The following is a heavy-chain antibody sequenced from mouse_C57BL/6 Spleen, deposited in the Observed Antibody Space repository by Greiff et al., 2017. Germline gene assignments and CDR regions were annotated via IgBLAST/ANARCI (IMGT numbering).Heavy chain of an antibody. J-gene: IGHJ2*01. CDR3: ARHLYYGPFDY. D-gene: IGHD2-1*01. CDR1: GYTFTDYN. CDR2: INPNNGGT. V-gene: IGHV1-22*01. Sequence: EVQLQQSGPELVKPGASVKMSCKASGYTFTDYNMHWVKQSHGNSLEWIGYINPNNGGTSYNQKFKGKATLTVNKSSSTAYMELRSLASEDSAVYYCARHLYYGPFDYWGQGTTLTVSS.